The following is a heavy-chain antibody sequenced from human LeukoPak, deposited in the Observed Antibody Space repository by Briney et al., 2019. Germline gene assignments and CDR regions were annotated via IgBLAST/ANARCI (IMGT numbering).Heavy chain of an antibody. D-gene: IGHD6-13*01. CDR3: ARIIDSSSWYRSYYYYYMDV. J-gene: IGHJ6*03. CDR2: INHSGST. CDR1: GGSFSGYY. Sequence: KPSETLSLTCAVYGGSFSGYYWSWIRQPPGKGLEWIGEINHSGSTNYNPSLKSRVTISVDTSKNQFSLKLSSVTAADTAVYYCARIIDSSSWYRSYYYYYMDVWGKGTTVTISS. V-gene: IGHV4-34*01.